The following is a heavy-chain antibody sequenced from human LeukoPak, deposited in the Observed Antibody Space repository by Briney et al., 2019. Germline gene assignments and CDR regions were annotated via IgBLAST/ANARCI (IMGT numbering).Heavy chain of an antibody. D-gene: IGHD3-9*01. CDR2: ISAYNGNT. Sequence: ASVKVSFKASGYTFTSYGISWVRQAPGQGLEWMGWISAYNGNTNYAQKLQSRVTMTTDTSTSTAYMELRSLRSDDTAVYYCARDLRFPVRYFDLGPVVSDYWGQGTLVTVSS. CDR1: GYTFTSYG. CDR3: ARDLRFPVRYFDLGPVVSDY. V-gene: IGHV1-18*01. J-gene: IGHJ4*02.